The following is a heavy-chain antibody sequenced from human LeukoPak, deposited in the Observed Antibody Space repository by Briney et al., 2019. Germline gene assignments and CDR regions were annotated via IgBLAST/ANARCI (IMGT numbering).Heavy chain of an antibody. Sequence: PGGSLRLSCAASGFTFSSYGMHWVRQAPGRGLEWVAVIWYDGSNKYYADSVKGRFTTSRDNPKNTLFLQMNSLRAEDTAVYFCAADIGGVNYWGQGTLVTVSS. CDR2: IWYDGSNK. CDR3: AADIGGVNY. J-gene: IGHJ4*02. V-gene: IGHV3-33*01. D-gene: IGHD2-21*01. CDR1: GFTFSSYG.